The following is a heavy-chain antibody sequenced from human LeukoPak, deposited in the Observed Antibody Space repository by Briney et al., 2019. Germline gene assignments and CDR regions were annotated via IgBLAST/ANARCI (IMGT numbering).Heavy chain of an antibody. Sequence: GGSLRLSCAASGFTFDDYGMSWVRQAPGKGLEWVSGINWNGGSTGYADSVKGRFTISRDNAKNSLYLQMNSLRAEDTALYHCAGGLFPITGTTPAWGQGTLVTVSS. CDR2: INWNGGST. J-gene: IGHJ5*02. CDR3: AGGLFPITGTTPA. D-gene: IGHD1-20*01. V-gene: IGHV3-20*01. CDR1: GFTFDDYG.